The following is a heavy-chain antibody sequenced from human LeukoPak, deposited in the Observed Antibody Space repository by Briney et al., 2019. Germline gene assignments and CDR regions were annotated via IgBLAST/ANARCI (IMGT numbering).Heavy chain of an antibody. V-gene: IGHV3-30*18. CDR3: AKVGGDGY. CDR2: ISYDGSNK. D-gene: IGHD1-26*01. Sequence: GGSLRLSCAASGFTFSSYGMHWVRQAPGKGLEWVALISYDGSNKYYADSVQGRFTISRDNSQNTLYLQMNSLRAGDTALYYCAKVGGDGYWGQGTLVTVSS. J-gene: IGHJ4*02. CDR1: GFTFSSYG.